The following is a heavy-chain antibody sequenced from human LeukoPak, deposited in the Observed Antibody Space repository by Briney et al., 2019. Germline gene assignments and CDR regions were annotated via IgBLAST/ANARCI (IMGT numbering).Heavy chain of an antibody. V-gene: IGHV1-18*04. Sequence: RASVKVSCKASGYTFTSYGISWVRQAPGQGLEWMGWISAYNGNTNYAQKLQGRVTMTTDTSTSTAYMELRSLRSDDTAVYYCASSRAGGYFDYWGQGTLVTVSP. CDR3: ASSRAGGYFDY. CDR2: ISAYNGNT. D-gene: IGHD3-16*01. J-gene: IGHJ4*02. CDR1: GYTFTSYG.